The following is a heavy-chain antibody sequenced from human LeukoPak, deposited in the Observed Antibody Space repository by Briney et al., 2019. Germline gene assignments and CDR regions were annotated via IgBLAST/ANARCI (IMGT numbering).Heavy chain of an antibody. D-gene: IGHD6-6*01. CDR2: ISYSGTT. Sequence: PSETLSLTCSVSGASISSTSYYWGWIRRPPGKGLEWIVSISYSGTTFYSPSLESRVTISADTSKNQFSLKLSSVTATDSAVYYCARGKIAARRVNWFDPWGQGTLVTVSS. CDR3: ARGKIAARRVNWFDP. V-gene: IGHV4-39*07. CDR1: GASISSTSYY. J-gene: IGHJ5*02.